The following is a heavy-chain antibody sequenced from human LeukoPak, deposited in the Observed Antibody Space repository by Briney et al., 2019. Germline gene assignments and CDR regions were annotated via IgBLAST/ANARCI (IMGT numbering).Heavy chain of an antibody. CDR3: AKEGVGFCSGGSCYSWDYFDY. Sequence: GGSLRLSCAASGFTFSSHGMHWVRQAPGKGPEWVAVIWYDGSNKYYADSVKGRFTISRDNSKNTLYLQMNSLRAEDTAVYYCAKEGVGFCSGGSCYSWDYFDYWGQGTLVTVSS. CDR2: IWYDGSNK. V-gene: IGHV3-30*02. CDR1: GFTFSSHG. D-gene: IGHD2-15*01. J-gene: IGHJ4*02.